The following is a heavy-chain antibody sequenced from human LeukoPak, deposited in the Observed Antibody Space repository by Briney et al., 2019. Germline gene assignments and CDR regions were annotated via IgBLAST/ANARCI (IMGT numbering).Heavy chain of an antibody. V-gene: IGHV3-21*01. CDR1: EFIFSTYS. D-gene: IGHD4-17*01. J-gene: IGHJ4*02. CDR3: ARVKFGDYAVDY. Sequence: PGGSLRLSCAASEFIFSTYSMNWVRQAPGKGLEWVASVSSDSSYKFYADSLMSRFTISRDNAKNSLYLQMNSLRAGDTAIYYCARVKFGDYAVDYWGQGTLVTVSS. CDR2: VSSDSSYK.